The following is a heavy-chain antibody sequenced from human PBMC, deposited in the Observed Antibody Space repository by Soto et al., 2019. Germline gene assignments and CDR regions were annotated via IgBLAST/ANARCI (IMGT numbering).Heavy chain of an antibody. CDR1: GFTFSDYG. J-gene: IGHJ5*02. Sequence: QVQLVESGGGVVQPGRSLRLSCAASGFTFSDYGIHWVRQAPGKGLEWVAVISYDGSNRYYADSVEGRFTISRDNSNNLVSLQMNNLRAEDTALYYCARQGLPHLNSFDPWGQGNLVTVSS. V-gene: IGHV3-30*03. D-gene: IGHD2-15*01. CDR3: ARQGLPHLNSFDP. CDR2: ISYDGSNR.